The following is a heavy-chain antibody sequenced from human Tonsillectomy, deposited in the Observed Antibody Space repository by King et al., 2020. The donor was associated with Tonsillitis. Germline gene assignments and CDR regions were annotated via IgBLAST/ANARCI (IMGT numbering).Heavy chain of an antibody. Sequence: VQLQESGPGLVKPSETLSLTCTVSGGSISSYYWSWIRQPPGKGLEWIGYIYYSGSTNYNPSLKSRVTISADTSKNQFSLKLSSVTAADTAVYYCARRYYDSSGYYSYWYFDLWGRGTLVTVSS. J-gene: IGHJ2*01. CDR3: ARRYYDSSGYYSYWYFDL. CDR1: GGSISSYY. D-gene: IGHD3-22*01. CDR2: IYYSGST. V-gene: IGHV4-59*08.